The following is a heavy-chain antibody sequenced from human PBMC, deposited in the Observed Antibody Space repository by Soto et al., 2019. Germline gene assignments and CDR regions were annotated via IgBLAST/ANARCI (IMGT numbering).Heavy chain of an antibody. J-gene: IGHJ4*02. CDR3: ARFRGVPAASVIDY. Sequence: PSETLSLTCAVYGGSFSGYYWSWIRQPPGKGLEWIGEINHSGSTNYNPSLKSRVTISVDTSKNQFSLKLSSVTAADTAVYYCARFRGVPAASVIDYWGQGTRVTVSS. D-gene: IGHD2-2*01. CDR2: INHSGST. CDR1: GGSFSGYY. V-gene: IGHV4-34*01.